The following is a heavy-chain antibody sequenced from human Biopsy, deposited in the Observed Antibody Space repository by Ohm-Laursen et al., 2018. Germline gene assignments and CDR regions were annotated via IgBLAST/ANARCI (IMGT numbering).Heavy chain of an antibody. CDR1: GFTFDDHV. V-gene: IGHV3-9*01. CDR2: ISWDGGSE. Sequence: SLRLSCTASGFTFDDHVMHWVRQAPGKGLEWVSGISWDGGSEGYADSVKGRFTISRDNAKNSLFLQMNSLTTEDTALYYCVREYSSSWSGYLDHWGQGTLVTVSS. J-gene: IGHJ4*02. D-gene: IGHD3-3*01. CDR3: VREYSSSWSGYLDH.